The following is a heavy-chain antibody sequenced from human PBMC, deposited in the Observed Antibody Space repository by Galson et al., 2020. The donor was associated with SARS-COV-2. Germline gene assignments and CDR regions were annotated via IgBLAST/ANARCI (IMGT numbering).Heavy chain of an antibody. CDR2: ISGSGGST. D-gene: IGHD3-22*01. Sequence: GGSLRLSCAASGFTFSSYAMSWVRQAPGKGLEWVSAISGSGGSTYYADSVKGRFTISRDNSKNTLYLQMNSLRAEDTAVYYCAKDIRGIYDCSGYYSGDAFDIWGQGTMVTVSS. CDR3: AKDIRGIYDCSGYYSGDAFDI. V-gene: IGHV3-23*01. J-gene: IGHJ3*02. CDR1: GFTFSSYA.